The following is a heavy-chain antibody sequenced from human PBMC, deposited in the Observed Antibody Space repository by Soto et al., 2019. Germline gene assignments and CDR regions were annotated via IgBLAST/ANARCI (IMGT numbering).Heavy chain of an antibody. CDR1: RFTFSDYA. Sequence: VQLVESGGGVVQPGRSLRLSCAASRFTFSDYAIQWVRQAPGKGLEWVAVVSHDGRNTHYADSVKGRFTISRDSSKNTFSLEMTRLRAEDTAVYYGAKGGRQWLVTSDFNYWGQGALVTVSS. CDR3: AKGGRQWLVTSDFNY. CDR2: VSHDGRNT. V-gene: IGHV3-30*18. J-gene: IGHJ4*02. D-gene: IGHD6-19*01.